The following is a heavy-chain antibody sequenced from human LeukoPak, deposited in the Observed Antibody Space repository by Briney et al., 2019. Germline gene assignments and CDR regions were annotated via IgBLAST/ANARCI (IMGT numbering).Heavy chain of an antibody. V-gene: IGHV1-69*13. CDR2: IIPIFGTA. J-gene: IGHJ4*02. CDR1: GGTFSSYA. D-gene: IGHD4-17*01. CDR3: ARAWGLAYGDYTPSPQND. Sequence: GASVKVSCKASGGTFSSYAISWVRQAPGQWLEWMGGIIPIFGTANYAQKFQGRVTITADESTSTAYMELSSLRSEDTAVYYCARAWGLAYGDYTPSPQNDWGQGTLVTVSS.